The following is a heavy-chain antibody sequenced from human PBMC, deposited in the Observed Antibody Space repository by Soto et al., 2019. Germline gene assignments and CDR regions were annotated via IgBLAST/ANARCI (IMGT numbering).Heavy chain of an antibody. V-gene: IGHV1-3*01. D-gene: IGHD3-10*01. CDR3: ARDDRLWFGELLTFNWFDP. CDR1: GYTFTSYA. CDR2: INAGNGNT. Sequence: GASVKVSCKASGYTFTSYAMHWVRQAPGQRLEWMGWINAGNGNTKYSQKFQGRVTITRDTSASTAYMELSSLRSEDTAVYYCARDDRLWFGELLTFNWFDPWGQGTLVTVSS. J-gene: IGHJ5*02.